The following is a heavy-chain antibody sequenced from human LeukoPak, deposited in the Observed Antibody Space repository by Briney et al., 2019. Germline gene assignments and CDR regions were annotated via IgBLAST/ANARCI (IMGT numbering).Heavy chain of an antibody. CDR2: TSYSGSA. CDR1: GDSISNSRYS. J-gene: IGHJ4*02. Sequence: SETLSLTCTVSGDSISNSRYSWGWIRQPPGKGLEWIGTTSYSGSAYYNPSLKSRVTISVDTSKNQFSLKLTAVTAADTAVFYCGRLPQDSTSWPNARYYFDYWGQGTLVTVSS. V-gene: IGHV4-39*01. D-gene: IGHD6-13*01. CDR3: GRLPQDSTSWPNARYYFDY.